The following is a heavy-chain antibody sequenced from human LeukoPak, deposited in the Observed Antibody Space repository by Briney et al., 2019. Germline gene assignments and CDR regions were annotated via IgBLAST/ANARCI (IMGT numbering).Heavy chain of an antibody. V-gene: IGHV1-8*01. J-gene: IGHJ6*03. CDR1: GYTFTSYD. Sequence: VASVKVSCKASGYTFTSYDINWVRQATGQGLEWMGWMNPNSGNTGYAQKFQGRVTMTRNTSISTAYMELSSLRSEDTAVYYCARARTMTIFGVVIMSGGYYMDVWGKGTTVTVSS. CDR2: MNPNSGNT. CDR3: ARARTMTIFGVVIMSGGYYMDV. D-gene: IGHD3-3*01.